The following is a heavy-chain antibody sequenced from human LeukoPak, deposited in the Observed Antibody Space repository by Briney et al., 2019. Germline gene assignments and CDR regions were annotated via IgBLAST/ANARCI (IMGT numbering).Heavy chain of an antibody. D-gene: IGHD3-22*01. CDR3: ALIALDSSGYYYDYFDY. J-gene: IGHJ4*02. CDR1: GFSFKNYW. V-gene: IGHV3-74*01. CDR2: IDSDGSST. Sequence: GGSLRLSCAASGFSFKNYWMHWVRHAPGKGLVWVSRIDSDGSSTSYADSVKGRFTISRDKAKNTLYLQMNSLRAEDTAVYYCALIALDSSGYYYDYFDYWGQGTLVTVSS.